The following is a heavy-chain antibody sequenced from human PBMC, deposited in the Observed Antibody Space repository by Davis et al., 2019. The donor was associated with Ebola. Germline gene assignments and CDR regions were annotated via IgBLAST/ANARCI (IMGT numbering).Heavy chain of an antibody. CDR2: IWYDGSNK. CDR1: GFTFSSYG. J-gene: IGHJ6*02. Sequence: PGGSLRLSCAASGFTFSSYGMHWVRQAPGKGLEWVAVIWYDGSNKYYADSVKGRFTISRDNSKNTLYLQMNSLRAEDTAVYYCARQQLVVPYYYYGMDVWGQGTTVTVSS. V-gene: IGHV3-33*01. D-gene: IGHD6-13*01. CDR3: ARQQLVVPYYYYGMDV.